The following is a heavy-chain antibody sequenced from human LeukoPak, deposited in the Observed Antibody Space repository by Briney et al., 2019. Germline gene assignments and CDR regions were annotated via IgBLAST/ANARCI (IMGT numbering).Heavy chain of an antibody. CDR3: ARDQGSSSWYSANWFDP. CDR2: IYYSGST. Sequence: SETLSLTRTVSGGSISSYYWSWIRQPPGQGLEWIGYIYYSGSTNYNPSLKSRVTISVDTSKNQFSLKLSSVTAADTAVYYCARDQGSSSWYSANWFDPWGQGTLVTVSS. CDR1: GGSISSYY. V-gene: IGHV4-59*01. D-gene: IGHD6-13*01. J-gene: IGHJ5*02.